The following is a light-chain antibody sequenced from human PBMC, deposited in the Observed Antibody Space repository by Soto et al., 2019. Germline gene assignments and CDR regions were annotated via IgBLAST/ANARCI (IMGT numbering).Light chain of an antibody. CDR1: QSVSNNY. V-gene: IGKV3-20*01. CDR3: QQYGSSGT. CDR2: GAS. Sequence: EIVLAESPGTLSLTPGERATLSCRASQSVSNNYLAWYQQKPGQAPRLLIYGASNRATGIPDRFSGSGSGTDFTLTISRLEPEDFAVYYCQQYGSSGTFGQGTKLDIK. J-gene: IGKJ1*01.